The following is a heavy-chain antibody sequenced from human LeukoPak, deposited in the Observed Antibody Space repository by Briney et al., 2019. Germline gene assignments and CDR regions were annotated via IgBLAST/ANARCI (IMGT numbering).Heavy chain of an antibody. D-gene: IGHD3-22*01. CDR3: ARLDSSGYIDAFDI. CDR1: GYTFTNYR. J-gene: IGHJ3*02. CDR2: INPSGAST. Sequence: GASVKVSFKASGYTFTNYRMQWVRQAPGQGLEWMGIINPSGASTIYAQSFQGRVTMTRDTSTSTVYMELSSLRSEDTAVYYCARLDSSGYIDAFDIWGQGTMVTVSS. V-gene: IGHV1-46*01.